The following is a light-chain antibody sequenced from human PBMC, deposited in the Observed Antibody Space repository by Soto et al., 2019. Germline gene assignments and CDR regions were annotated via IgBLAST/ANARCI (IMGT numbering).Light chain of an antibody. Sequence: EIVMTQSPATLSVSPGERATLSCRASQSVSSNLAWYQQKPGQAPRLLIYGASTRATGIPARFSGSGSGTEFTLTISSLQSEDFAVYYCQQYNNWPPVLTLGGGTKVDIK. CDR1: QSVSSN. J-gene: IGKJ4*01. CDR3: QQYNNWPPVLT. V-gene: IGKV3-15*01. CDR2: GAS.